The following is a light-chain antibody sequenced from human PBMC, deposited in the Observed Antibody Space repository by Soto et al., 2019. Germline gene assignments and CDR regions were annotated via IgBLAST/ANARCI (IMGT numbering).Light chain of an antibody. Sequence: QSVLTQPASVSGSPGQSITISCTGTSSNVGRYNLVSWYQQHPGKAPKLMIYEGSKRPSGVSNRFSGSKSGNTASLTISELQAEDEAYYYCCSYAGSSTLVFGGGTQLTVL. J-gene: IGLJ2*01. CDR1: SSNVGRYNL. CDR2: EGS. V-gene: IGLV2-23*01. CDR3: CSYAGSSTLV.